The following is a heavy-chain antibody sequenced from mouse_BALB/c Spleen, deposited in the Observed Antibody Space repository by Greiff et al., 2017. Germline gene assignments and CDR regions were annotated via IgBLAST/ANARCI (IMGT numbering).Heavy chain of an antibody. CDR1: GFTFSDYY. D-gene: IGHD2-12*01. J-gene: IGHJ4*01. CDR2: ISDGGSYT. Sequence: EVKVEESGGGLVKPGGSLKLSCAASGFTFSDYYMYWVRQTPEKRLEWVATISDGGSYTYYPDSVKGRFTISRDNAKNNLYLQMSSLKSEDTAMYYCARLRRGYYYAMDYWGQGTSVTVSS. CDR3: ARLRRGYYYAMDY. V-gene: IGHV5-4*02.